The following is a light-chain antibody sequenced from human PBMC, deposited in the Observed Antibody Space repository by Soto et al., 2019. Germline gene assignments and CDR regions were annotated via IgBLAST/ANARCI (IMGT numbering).Light chain of an antibody. V-gene: IGKV1-39*01. CDR2: AAS. J-gene: IGKJ1*01. CDR3: QQSYSTPIT. Sequence: DIGMTQSPDSLALSLGERATINCESSKSVFFTSNNKNYLGWYKQKPGKAPKXXIYAASSLQSGVPSRFSGSGSGTDFTLTISSLQPEDFEAYYCQQSYSTPITFGQGTKVDIK. CDR1: KSVFFTSNNKNY.